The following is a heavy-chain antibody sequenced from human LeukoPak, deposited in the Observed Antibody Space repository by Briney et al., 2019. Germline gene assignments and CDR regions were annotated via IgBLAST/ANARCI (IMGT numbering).Heavy chain of an antibody. CDR2: IYSGGST. CDR3: ARGLHSTMPYWGY. D-gene: IGHD2-2*01. CDR1: GFTVSSNY. J-gene: IGHJ4*02. Sequence: GGSLRLSCAASGFTVSSNYMSWVRQAPGKGLEWVSVIYSGGSTYYADSVKGRFTISRHNSKNTLYLQMNSLRAEDTAVYYCARGLHSTMPYWGYWGQGTLVTVSS. V-gene: IGHV3-53*04.